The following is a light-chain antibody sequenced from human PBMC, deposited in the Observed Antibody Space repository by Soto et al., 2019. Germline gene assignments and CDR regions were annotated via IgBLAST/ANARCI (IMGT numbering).Light chain of an antibody. CDR3: CTYGQTGSFYV. CDR1: NNVIGNDDF. V-gene: IGLV2-23*01. Sequence: QSVLTQPASVSESPGQSITISCTGTNNVIGNDDFVSWYQQHPGKAPKLLIYEASKRPSGVSNRFSGSKSAYTASLTISGLQAEDEADYYCCTYGQTGSFYVFGPGTKVTVL. CDR2: EAS. J-gene: IGLJ1*01.